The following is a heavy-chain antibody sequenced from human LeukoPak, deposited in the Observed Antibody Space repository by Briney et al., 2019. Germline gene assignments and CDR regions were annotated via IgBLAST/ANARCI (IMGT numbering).Heavy chain of an antibody. CDR1: GFTFSSYA. J-gene: IGHJ4*02. CDR3: AKDDSSGDFDY. V-gene: IGHV3-23*01. Sequence: GGSLRLSCAASGFTFSSYAMSWVRQAPGKGLEWVSAISGSGGSTYYADSVKGRFTISGDNSMNTLCLQMNSLRAEDTAVYYCAKDDSSGDFDYWGQGTLVTVSS. D-gene: IGHD6-19*01. CDR2: ISGSGGST.